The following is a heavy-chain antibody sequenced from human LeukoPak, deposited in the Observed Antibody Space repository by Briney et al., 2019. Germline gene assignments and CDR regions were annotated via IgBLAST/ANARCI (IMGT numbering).Heavy chain of an antibody. V-gene: IGHV4-34*01. CDR1: GGSFSGYY. J-gene: IGHJ4*02. D-gene: IGHD5-18*01. CDR2: INHSGST. CDR3: ASYRGYSDGYLVFDY. Sequence: SETLSLTCAVYGGSFSGYYWSWIRQPPGKGLEWIGEINHSGSTNYSPSLKSRVTISIDTSKIQFSLKLSSVTAADTAVYYCASYRGYSDGYLVFDYWGQGTLVTVSS.